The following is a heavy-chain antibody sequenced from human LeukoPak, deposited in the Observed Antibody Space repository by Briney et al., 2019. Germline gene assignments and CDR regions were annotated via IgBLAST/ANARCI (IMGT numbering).Heavy chain of an antibody. J-gene: IGHJ4*02. D-gene: IGHD4-11*01. Sequence: ASVKVSCKTSGYTFTSYYIRWVRQAPGQGLEWMGIINPSGGSTTHAQKFQGRVTMTRDTSTNTVYMELSSLSSEDTAVFYCTRARSYSNFNFDYWGQGTLVTVSS. V-gene: IGHV1-46*01. CDR1: GYTFTSYY. CDR3: TRARSYSNFNFDY. CDR2: INPSGGST.